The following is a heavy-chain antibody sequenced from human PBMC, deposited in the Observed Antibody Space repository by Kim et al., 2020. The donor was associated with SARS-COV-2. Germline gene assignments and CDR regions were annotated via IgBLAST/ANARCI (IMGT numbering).Heavy chain of an antibody. Sequence: ASVKVSCKASGYIFTGYYLHWVRQAPGQGLEWMGWINPNSAGTGSAQKFQGRVTMTRDTSISTAYMELSRLRSDDTAVYFCTRPGGDAWAVPPKEALNYDMDVWGQGTTVTVSS. V-gene: IGHV1-2*02. CDR3: TRPGGDAWAVPPKEALNYDMDV. J-gene: IGHJ6*02. CDR2: INPNSAGT. D-gene: IGHD3-16*01. CDR1: GYIFTGYY.